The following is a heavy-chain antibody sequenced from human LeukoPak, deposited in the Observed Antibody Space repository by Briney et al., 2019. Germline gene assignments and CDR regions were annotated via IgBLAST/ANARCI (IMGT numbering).Heavy chain of an antibody. J-gene: IGHJ4*02. CDR2: ISSSSSYT. CDR3: AREKGDDYGDPSDFDY. CDR1: GFTFSDYY. D-gene: IGHD4-17*01. Sequence: KPGGSLRLSCAASGFTFSDYYMRWIRQAPGKGLEWVSYISSSSSYTNYADSVKGRFTISRDNAKNSLYLQMNSLRAEDTAVYYCAREKGDDYGDPSDFDYWGQGTLVTVSS. V-gene: IGHV3-11*05.